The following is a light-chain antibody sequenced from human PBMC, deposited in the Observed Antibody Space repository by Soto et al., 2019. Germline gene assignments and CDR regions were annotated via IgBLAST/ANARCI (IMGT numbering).Light chain of an antibody. CDR3: QQLNNWPLT. J-gene: IGKJ4*01. CDR2: ATS. Sequence: EALLTQSTGILCFSQGESATLCCRPSQDVRSSYLAWYQHKPGQAPRLLIYATSTRVTGIPDRFSGSGSGTDFTLTISSLEPEDFAVYYCQQLNNWPLTFGGGTKVDIK. CDR1: QDVRSSY. V-gene: IGKV3D-20*02.